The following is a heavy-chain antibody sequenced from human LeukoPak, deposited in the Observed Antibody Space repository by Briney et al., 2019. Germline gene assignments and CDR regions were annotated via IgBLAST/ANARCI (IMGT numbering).Heavy chain of an antibody. CDR2: ISSSGSTI. CDR1: GFTFSDYE. CDR3: ARVQHSSSWPLITTYYYYYMDV. J-gene: IGHJ6*03. V-gene: IGHV3-48*03. D-gene: IGHD6-13*01. Sequence: PGGSLRLSCAASGFTFSDYEMNWVRQAPGKGLEWVSYISSSGSTIYYADSVEGRFTISRDNAKNSLYLQMNSLRAEDTAVYYCARVQHSSSWPLITTYYYYYMDVWGKGTTVTISS.